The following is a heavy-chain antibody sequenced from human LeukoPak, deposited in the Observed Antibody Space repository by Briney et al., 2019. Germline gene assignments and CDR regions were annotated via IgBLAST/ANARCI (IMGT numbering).Heavy chain of an antibody. J-gene: IGHJ6*02. CDR3: AKDYRIAAAAYYYYYYGMDV. D-gene: IGHD6-13*01. CDR2: IKQDGSDR. V-gene: IGHV3-7*01. Sequence: GGSLRLSCAASGFTFRNYWMSWVRQAPGTGLEWVANIKQDGSDRNYVTSVRGRFTISRDNSKDTLYLQMNSLRAEDTAVYYCAKDYRIAAAAYYYYYYGMDVWGQGTTVTVSS. CDR1: GFTFRNYW.